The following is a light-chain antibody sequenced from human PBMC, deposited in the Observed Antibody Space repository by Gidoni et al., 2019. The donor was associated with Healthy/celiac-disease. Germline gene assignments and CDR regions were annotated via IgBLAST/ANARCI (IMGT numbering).Light chain of an antibody. V-gene: IGKV1-27*01. J-gene: IGKJ1*01. CDR2: AAS. Sequence: DIQMTQSPSSLSASVGDRVTITCRASQGISNYLAWYQQKPGKVPKLLIYAASTLQSGVPTRLSGSGSGTDFTLTISSLQTEDVATYYCQKYNSAPPGTFGQGTKVEIK. CDR1: QGISNY. CDR3: QKYNSAPPGT.